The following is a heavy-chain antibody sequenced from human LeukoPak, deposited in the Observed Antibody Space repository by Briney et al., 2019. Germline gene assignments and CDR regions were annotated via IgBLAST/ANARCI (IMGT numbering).Heavy chain of an antibody. CDR2: INTGSGNT. J-gene: IGHJ4*02. CDR1: GYTFTGYA. D-gene: IGHD5-12*01. CDR3: ARGYSGCFHY. V-gene: IGHV1-3*04. Sequence: ASVKVSCKASGYTFTGYALHRVRQAPGQGLEWMGWINTGSGNTKYSQRFQDRVTITMDTSASTVYMEMNDLGSEDTAVYYCARGYSGCFHYWGQGALVTVSS.